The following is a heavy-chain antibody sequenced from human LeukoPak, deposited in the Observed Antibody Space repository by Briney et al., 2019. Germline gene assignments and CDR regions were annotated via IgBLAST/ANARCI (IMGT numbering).Heavy chain of an antibody. Sequence: PSEALSLTCTVSGGSISNYYWSWIRQPAGKGLEWIGRIYTSGTTSYNPSLKSRVTMSVDTSKNQFSLKLSSVTAADTAVYYCARGRALVGYSGYDSLLRYWGQGTLVTSST. CDR2: IYTSGTT. J-gene: IGHJ4*02. D-gene: IGHD5-12*01. CDR1: GGSISNYY. CDR3: ARGRALVGYSGYDSLLRY. V-gene: IGHV4-4*07.